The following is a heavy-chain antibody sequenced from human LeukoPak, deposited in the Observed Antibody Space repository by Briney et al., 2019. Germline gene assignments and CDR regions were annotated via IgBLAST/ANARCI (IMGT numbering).Heavy chain of an antibody. D-gene: IGHD3-22*01. CDR2: IYNSGST. J-gene: IGHJ6*03. V-gene: IGHV4-38-2*01. CDR3: ARLKFYDSTGYNPGYYMDV. CDR1: GNSISNTYY. Sequence: SETLSLTCAVSGNSISNTYYWGWIRQPPGKELEWIGSIYNSGSTHYNPSLKSRVTISVDTSKNQFSLKLRSVTAADTAVYYCARLKFYDSTGYNPGYYMDVWGKGITVTVSS.